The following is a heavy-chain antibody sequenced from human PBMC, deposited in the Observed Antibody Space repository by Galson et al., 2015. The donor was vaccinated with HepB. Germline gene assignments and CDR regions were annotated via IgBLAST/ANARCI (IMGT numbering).Heavy chain of an antibody. CDR2: ISGSGDYI. Sequence: SLRLSCAASGFTFGQDGMSWVRQAPGKGLEWVSVISGSGDYINYADSVRGRFTISRDNSRSTLYLHMNSLRVEDTAIYYCARDLGGHRADYCEYWGQGTLVTVSS. J-gene: IGHJ4*02. D-gene: IGHD4-23*01. CDR1: GFTFGQDG. V-gene: IGHV3-23*01. CDR3: ARDLGGHRADYCEY.